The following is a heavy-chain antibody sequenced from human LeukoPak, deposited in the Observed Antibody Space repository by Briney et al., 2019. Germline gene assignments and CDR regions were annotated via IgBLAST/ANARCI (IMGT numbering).Heavy chain of an antibody. J-gene: IGHJ4*02. D-gene: IGHD3-10*01. CDR2: INPNSGGT. CDR1: GYTFTGYY. CDR3: ARVAEWFGELSDY. Sequence: ASVKVSCKASGYTFTGYYMHWVRQAPGQGLEWMGWINPNSGGTNYAQKFQGRVTMTRDTSISTAYMELSRLRFDDTAVYYCARVAEWFGELSDYWGQGTLVTVPS. V-gene: IGHV1-2*02.